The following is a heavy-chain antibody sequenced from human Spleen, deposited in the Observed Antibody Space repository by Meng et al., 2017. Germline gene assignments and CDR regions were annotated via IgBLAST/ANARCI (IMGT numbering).Heavy chain of an antibody. CDR1: GYAFSNYW. CDR3: ARHDGSGNYFDY. J-gene: IGHJ4*02. CDR2: IYPGGSES. D-gene: IGHD3-10*01. V-gene: IGHV5-51*01. Sequence: GGSLRLSCKGSGYAFSNYWIAWVRQMPGKGLEYMGIIYPGGSESRYSPSFQGQVTISADKSISTAYLQWSSLKASDIAMYYCARHDGSGNYFDYWGQGTLVTVSS.